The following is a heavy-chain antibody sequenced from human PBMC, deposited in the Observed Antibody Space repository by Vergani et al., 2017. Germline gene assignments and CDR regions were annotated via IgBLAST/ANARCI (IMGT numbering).Heavy chain of an antibody. CDR2: MNPNSGNT. Sequence: QVQLVQSGAEVKKPGASVKVSCKASGYTFTSYDINWVRQATGQGLEWMGWMNPNSGNTGYAQKFQGRVTMTRNTSISTAYMELSSLRSEDTAVYYCARGKRRRDYYYYYYMDVWGKGTTGTVSS. J-gene: IGHJ6*03. V-gene: IGHV1-8*01. CDR3: ARGKRRRDYYYYYYMDV. CDR1: GYTFTSYD.